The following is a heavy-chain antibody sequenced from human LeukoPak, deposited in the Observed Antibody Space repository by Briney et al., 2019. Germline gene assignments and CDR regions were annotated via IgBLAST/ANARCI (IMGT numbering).Heavy chain of an antibody. CDR3: AKDWRRVYCYNEIGYFDY. CDR1: GFTFSSYG. D-gene: IGHD5-24*01. CDR2: ISYDGCNK. V-gene: IGHV3-30*18. J-gene: IGHJ4*02. Sequence: GGSLRLSCTASGFTFSSYGMHWVRQAPGKGLEWVAVISYDGCNKYYADSVKGRFTISRDNSKNTLYLQKNSLKAEDTPVYYCAKDWRRVYCYNEIGYFDYWGQGTLVTVSS.